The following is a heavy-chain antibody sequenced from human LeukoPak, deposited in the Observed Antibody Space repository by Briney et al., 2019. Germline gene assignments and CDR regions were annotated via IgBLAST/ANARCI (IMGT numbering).Heavy chain of an antibody. Sequence: SETLSLTCAVYGGSFSGYYWSWIRQPPGKGLEWIGEINHSGSTNYNPSLKSRVTISVDTSKNQFSLKLSSVSAADTAVYYCASNYGYYVLGYWGQGTLVTVSS. V-gene: IGHV4-34*01. J-gene: IGHJ4*02. CDR2: INHSGST. CDR1: GGSFSGYY. D-gene: IGHD4-17*01. CDR3: ASNYGYYVLGY.